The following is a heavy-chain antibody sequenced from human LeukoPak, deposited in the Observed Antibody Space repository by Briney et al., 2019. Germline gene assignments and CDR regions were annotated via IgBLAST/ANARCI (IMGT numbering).Heavy chain of an antibody. J-gene: IGHJ1*01. V-gene: IGHV3-74*01. D-gene: IGHD3-22*01. CDR3: ARAPAEIGGYYPEYFRH. CDR2: IKSDGST. CDR1: GFTFSRYW. Sequence: GGSLRLSCAASGFTFSRYWMHWVRQAPGKGLVWVSRIKSDGSTNYADSVKCRFTISRDNAKNTVSLQMNSLRAEDTGVYYCARAPAEIGGYYPEYFRHWGQGTLVTVSS.